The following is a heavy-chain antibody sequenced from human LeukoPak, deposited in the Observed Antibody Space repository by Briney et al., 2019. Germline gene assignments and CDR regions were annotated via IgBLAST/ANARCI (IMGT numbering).Heavy chain of an antibody. J-gene: IGHJ4*02. CDR2: ISSSGSII. CDR1: GFTFSDYY. CDR3: ARVQYYYGSGSYDYFDY. V-gene: IGHV3-11*04. D-gene: IGHD3-10*01. Sequence: PGGSLRLSCAASGFTFSDYYMSWIRQAPGKGLEWVSYISSSGSIIHYADSVKGRFTISRDNAKNSLYLQKNSLRAEDTAVYYCARVQYYYGSGSYDYFDYWGQGTLVTVSS.